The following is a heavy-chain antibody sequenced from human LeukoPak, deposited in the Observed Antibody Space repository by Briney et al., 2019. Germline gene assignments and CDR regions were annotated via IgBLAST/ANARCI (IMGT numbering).Heavy chain of an antibody. CDR1: GFTFSSYA. V-gene: IGHV3-30-3*01. Sequence: GGSLRLSCAASGFTFSSYAMHWVRQAPGKGLEWVAVISYDGSNKYYADSVKGRFTISRDNSKNTLYLQMNSLRAEDTAVYYCARDLGWNYNFDYWGQGTLVTVSS. CDR3: ARDLGWNYNFDY. J-gene: IGHJ4*02. D-gene: IGHD1-7*01. CDR2: ISYDGSNK.